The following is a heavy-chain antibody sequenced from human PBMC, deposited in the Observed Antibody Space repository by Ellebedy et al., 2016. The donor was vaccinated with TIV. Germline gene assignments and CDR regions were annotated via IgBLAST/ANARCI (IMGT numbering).Heavy chain of an antibody. CDR2: IYTSGST. D-gene: IGHD2-2*01. V-gene: IGHV4-59*10. J-gene: IGHJ4*02. CDR3: ARATGYCSSTSCYFYYFDY. Sequence: SETLSLTXAVYGGSFSGYYWSWIRQPPGKGLEWIGRIYTSGSTNYNPSLKSRVTMSVDTSKNQFSLKLSSVTAADTAVYYCARATGYCSSTSCYFYYFDYWGQGTLVTVSS. CDR1: GGSFSGYY.